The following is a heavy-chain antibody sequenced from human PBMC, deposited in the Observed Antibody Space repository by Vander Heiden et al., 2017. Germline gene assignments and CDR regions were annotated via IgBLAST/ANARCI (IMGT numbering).Heavy chain of an antibody. CDR3: ARDPEYYYGSGSSSPSPFFDY. CDR1: GDRVSRHSAA. V-gene: IGHV6-1*01. J-gene: IGHJ4*02. Sequence: QVQLQQSGPGLVKPSQTLSLPCAISGDRVSRHSAAWNWIRKSPSRGLEWLGRTYYRSKWYNDYAVSVKSRITINPDTSKNQFSLQLNSVTPEDTAVYYCARDPEYYYGSGSSSPSPFFDYWGQGTLVTVSS. CDR2: TYYRSKWYN. D-gene: IGHD3-10*01.